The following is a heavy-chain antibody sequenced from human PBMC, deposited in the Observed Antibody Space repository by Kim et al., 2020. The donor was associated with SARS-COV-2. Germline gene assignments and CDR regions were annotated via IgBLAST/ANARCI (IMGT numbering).Heavy chain of an antibody. V-gene: IGHV4-39*01. CDR1: GGSISSSSYY. CDR2: IYYSGST. D-gene: IGHD6-13*01. J-gene: IGHJ3*02. Sequence: SETLSLTCTVSGGSISSSSYYWGWIRQPPGKGLEWIGSIYYSGSTYYNPSLKSRVTISVDTSKNQFSLKLSSVTAADTAVYYCANELIAAAGGSAFDIWGQGTMVTVSS. CDR3: ANELIAAAGGSAFDI.